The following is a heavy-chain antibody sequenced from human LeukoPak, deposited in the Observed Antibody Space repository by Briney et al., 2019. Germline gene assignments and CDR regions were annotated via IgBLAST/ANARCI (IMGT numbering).Heavy chain of an antibody. D-gene: IGHD3-22*01. Sequence: SETLSLTCTVSGYSISSGYYWGWIRQPPGKGLEWIGRVLTSGTTNYNPSLKSRVSISVDTSKNQFSLKLSSVTAADTAVYYCVRGGDSSGYEGRFDPWGQGTLVTVSS. J-gene: IGHJ5*02. CDR1: GYSISSGYY. V-gene: IGHV4-38-2*02. CDR3: VRGGDSSGYEGRFDP. CDR2: VLTSGTT.